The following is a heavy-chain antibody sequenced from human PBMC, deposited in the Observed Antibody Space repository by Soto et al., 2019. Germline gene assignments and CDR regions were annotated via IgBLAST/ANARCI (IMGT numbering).Heavy chain of an antibody. CDR1: GYTFTGYY. Sequence: GASVKVSCKASGYTFTGYYTHWVRQAPGQGLEWMGWINPNSGGTNYAQKFQGRVTMTRDTSISTAYMELSRLRSDDTAVYYCASYCDILTGAYYYYGMDVWGQGTTVTVSS. CDR2: INPNSGGT. CDR3: ASYCDILTGAYYYYGMDV. D-gene: IGHD3-9*01. J-gene: IGHJ6*02. V-gene: IGHV1-2*02.